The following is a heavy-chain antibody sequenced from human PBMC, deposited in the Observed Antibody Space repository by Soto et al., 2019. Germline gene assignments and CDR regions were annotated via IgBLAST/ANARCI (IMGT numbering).Heavy chain of an antibody. CDR3: AKGRVVVLDF. Sequence: QVQLVESGGGVVQPGRSLRLSCAASGFTFSSYGMHWVRQAPGKGLEWVAVISYDGSNKYYADSVKGRFTISRDNSKNAMYLQMNSMRGEDTAVYYCAKGRVVVLDFWGRGALVAVSS. CDR2: ISYDGSNK. V-gene: IGHV3-30*18. D-gene: IGHD3-22*01. J-gene: IGHJ4*02. CDR1: GFTFSSYG.